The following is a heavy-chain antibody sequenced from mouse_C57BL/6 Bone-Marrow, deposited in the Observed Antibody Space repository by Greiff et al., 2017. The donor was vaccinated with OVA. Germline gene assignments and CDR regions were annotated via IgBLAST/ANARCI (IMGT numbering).Heavy chain of an antibody. Sequence: QVQLQQPGAELVRPGTSVKLSCKASGYTFTSYWMHWVKQRPGQGLEWIGVIDPSDSYTNYNQKFKGKATLTVDTSSSTAYMQLRSLTSEDSAVYYCARTYDCPFAYWGQGTLVTVSA. CDR1: GYTFTSYW. J-gene: IGHJ3*01. CDR2: IDPSDSYT. D-gene: IGHD2-4*01. V-gene: IGHV1-59*01. CDR3: ARTYDCPFAY.